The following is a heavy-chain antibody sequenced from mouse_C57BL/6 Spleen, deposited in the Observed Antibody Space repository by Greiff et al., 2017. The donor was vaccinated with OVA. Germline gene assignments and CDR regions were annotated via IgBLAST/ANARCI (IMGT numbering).Heavy chain of an antibody. Sequence: EVKLVESEGGLVQPGSSMKLSCTASGFTFSDYYMAWVRQVPEKGLEWVANINYDGSSTYYLDSLKSRFIISSDNAKNMLYLQMSSLKSEDTATYYCARGDSSGYVDWFAYWGQGTLVTVSA. D-gene: IGHD3-2*02. V-gene: IGHV5-16*01. J-gene: IGHJ3*01. CDR3: ARGDSSGYVDWFAY. CDR1: GFTFSDYY. CDR2: INYDGSST.